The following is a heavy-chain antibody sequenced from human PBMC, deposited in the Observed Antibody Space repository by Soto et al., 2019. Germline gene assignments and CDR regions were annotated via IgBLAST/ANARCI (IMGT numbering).Heavy chain of an antibody. CDR3: ARDGTLYDSSAYYYLY. J-gene: IGHJ4*02. Sequence: QVQLVQSGAEVKKPGSSVKVSCKASGGTFSNYGVIWVRQAPGQGLEWMGGIIPIFGTANYAQKFQGRVTITADDSTRTAYMELTSLRSEDTAVYYCARDGTLYDSSAYYYLYWGQGTLVTVSS. CDR2: IIPIFGTA. CDR1: GGTFSNYG. D-gene: IGHD3-22*01. V-gene: IGHV1-69*01.